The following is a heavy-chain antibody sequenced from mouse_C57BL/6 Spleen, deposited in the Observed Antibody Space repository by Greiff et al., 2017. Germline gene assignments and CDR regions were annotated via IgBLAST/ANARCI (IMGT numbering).Heavy chain of an antibody. Sequence: VQLQQSGPGLVQPSQSLSITCTVSGFSLTSYGVHWVRQSPGKGLEWLGVIWSGGSTDYNAAFISRLSISKDNSKSQVFFKMNSLQADDTAIYYCAGIYYDYAYAMDYWGQGTSVTVSS. J-gene: IGHJ4*01. CDR2: IWSGGST. CDR3: AGIYYDYAYAMDY. V-gene: IGHV2-2*01. CDR1: GFSLTSYG. D-gene: IGHD2-4*01.